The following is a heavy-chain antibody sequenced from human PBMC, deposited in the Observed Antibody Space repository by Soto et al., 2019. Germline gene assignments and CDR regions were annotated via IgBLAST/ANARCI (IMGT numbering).Heavy chain of an antibody. Sequence: GGSLRLSCVDSRFSFSSYAMSWVRQAPGKGLEWVSGINYSGGNTHYADSVKGRFTISRDNSKNTLYLHMNNLRAEDTAVYYCAKGDDYGAHGPDYWGQGALVTSPQ. V-gene: IGHV3-23*01. CDR3: AKGDDYGAHGPDY. J-gene: IGHJ4*02. D-gene: IGHD4-17*01. CDR2: INYSGGNT. CDR1: RFSFSSYA.